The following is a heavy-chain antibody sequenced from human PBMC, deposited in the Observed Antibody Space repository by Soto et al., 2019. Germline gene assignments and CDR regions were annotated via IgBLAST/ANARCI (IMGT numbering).Heavy chain of an antibody. CDR3: ATRRLWDNIFVS. V-gene: IGHV4-39*01. D-gene: IGHD5-18*01. CDR2: IYYSGST. J-gene: IGHJ4*02. Sequence: QLQLQESGPGLVKPSETLSLTCTVSGGSISSSSYYWGWIRQPPGKGLEWIGSIYYSGSTYYNPSLWSRVTISVDTSKNQFSRELGFVTSADAAVYFLATRRLWDNIFVSWGQETLVTVSS. CDR1: GGSISSSSYY.